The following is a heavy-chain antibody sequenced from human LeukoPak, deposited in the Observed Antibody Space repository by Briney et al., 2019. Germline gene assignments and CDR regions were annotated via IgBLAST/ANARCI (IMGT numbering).Heavy chain of an antibody. Sequence: SETLSLTCTVSGGSISSSSYYWGWIRQPPGKGLEWIGSIYDSGSTNYNPSLKSRVTISVDTSKNQFSLKLSSVTAADTAVYYCARGPYCGGDCYSNYYYYMDVWGKGTTVTISS. CDR3: ARGPYCGGDCYSNYYYYMDV. V-gene: IGHV4-39*07. CDR1: GGSISSSSYY. D-gene: IGHD2-21*02. J-gene: IGHJ6*03. CDR2: IYDSGST.